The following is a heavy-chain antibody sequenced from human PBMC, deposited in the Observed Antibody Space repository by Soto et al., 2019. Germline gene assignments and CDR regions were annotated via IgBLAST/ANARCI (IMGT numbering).Heavy chain of an antibody. CDR1: GGSISSSSYY. CDR3: ETQVSSGYQAFEV. CDR2: IYSSGST. D-gene: IGHD3-22*01. V-gene: IGHV4-39*01. J-gene: IGHJ3*01. Sequence: LSETLSLTCTVSGGSISSSSYYWGWIRQPPGKGLEWIGSIYSSGSTYYNPSLKSRVTISVDTSKNQFFLKLSSVTAADTAVHYCETQVSSGYQAFEVWGQGTMVTVSS.